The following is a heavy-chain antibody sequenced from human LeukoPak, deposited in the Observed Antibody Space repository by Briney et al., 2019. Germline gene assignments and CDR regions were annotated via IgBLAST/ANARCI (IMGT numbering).Heavy chain of an antibody. CDR3: ARGNHRDADAFDI. D-gene: IGHD1-14*01. Sequence: APVKVSCKASGYTFTGYYMHWVRQAPGQGLEWMGWINPNSGGTNYAQKFQGRVTMTRDTSISTAYMELSRLRSDDTAVYYCARGNHRDADAFDIWGQGTMVTVSS. J-gene: IGHJ3*02. CDR2: INPNSGGT. CDR1: GYTFTGYY. V-gene: IGHV1-2*02.